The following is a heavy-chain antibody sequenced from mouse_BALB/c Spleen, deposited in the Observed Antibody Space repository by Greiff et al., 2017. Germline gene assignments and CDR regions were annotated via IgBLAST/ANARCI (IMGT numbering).Heavy chain of an antibody. CDR2: ISSGGSYT. Sequence: EVMLVESGGDLVKPGGSLKLSCAASGFTFSSYGMSWVRQTPDKRLEWVATISSGGSYTYYPDSVKGRFTISRDNAKNTLYLQMSSLKSEDTAMYYCARQRYGEAMDYWGQGTSVTVSS. V-gene: IGHV5-6*01. CDR3: ARQRYGEAMDY. J-gene: IGHJ4*01. CDR1: GFTFSSYG. D-gene: IGHD2-14*01.